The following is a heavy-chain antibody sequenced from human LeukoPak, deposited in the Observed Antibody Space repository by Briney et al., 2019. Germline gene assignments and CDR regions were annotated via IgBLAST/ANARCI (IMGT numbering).Heavy chain of an antibody. CDR3: ARNTSSSPWFDP. Sequence: SETLSLTCTVSGGSIKSPTSYWSWIRQAPGKGLECIGNVYYIGTTTYNSSLQSRVTISVDTSKNQFSLEMASVTPEDTALYYCARNTSSSPWFDPWGQGTLVIVSS. CDR2: VYYIGTT. D-gene: IGHD6-6*01. J-gene: IGHJ5*02. CDR1: GGSIKSPTSY. V-gene: IGHV4-61*01.